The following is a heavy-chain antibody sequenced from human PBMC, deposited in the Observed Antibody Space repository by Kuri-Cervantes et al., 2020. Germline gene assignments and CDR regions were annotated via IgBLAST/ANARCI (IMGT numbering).Heavy chain of an antibody. V-gene: IGHV3-21*01. J-gene: IGHJ6*02. Sequence: GGSLRLSCAASGFTFSSYSMNWVRQAPGKGLEWVSSISSSSSYIYYADSVKGRFTISRDNAKNSLYLQMNSLRAEDTAVYYCVRDLGSGSYYNAHYYYYGMDVWGQGTTVTVSS. D-gene: IGHD3-10*01. CDR2: ISSSSSYI. CDR1: GFTFSSYS. CDR3: VRDLGSGSYYNAHYYYYGMDV.